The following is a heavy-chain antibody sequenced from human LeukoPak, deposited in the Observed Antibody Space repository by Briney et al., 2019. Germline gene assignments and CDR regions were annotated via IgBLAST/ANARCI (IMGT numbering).Heavy chain of an antibody. CDR1: GFTFSSSY. V-gene: IGHV3-53*01. D-gene: IGHD2-8*02. Sequence: GGSLRPSCAASGFTFSSSYMNWVRQAPGKGLEWVSVIYSGGSTYYADSVKGRCTISTGNSKKTRYLQMKSLRVDDTAVYSCAKPPLHYDTYWYTYYLDYWGQGTLVTVSS. CDR3: AKPPLHYDTYWYTYYLDY. J-gene: IGHJ4*02. CDR2: IYSGGST.